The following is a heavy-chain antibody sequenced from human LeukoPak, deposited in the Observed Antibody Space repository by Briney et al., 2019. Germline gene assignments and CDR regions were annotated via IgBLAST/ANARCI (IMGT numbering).Heavy chain of an antibody. Sequence: SETLSLTCTVSGGSVSSGSYYWSWIRQPPGKGREGIGYIYYSGSTNYNPSLKSRVTISVDTSKNQFSLKLSSVTAADTAVYYCARGRSSFFDYWGQGTLVAVSS. CDR2: IYYSGST. D-gene: IGHD6-19*01. J-gene: IGHJ4*02. CDR3: ARGRSSFFDY. V-gene: IGHV4-61*01. CDR1: GGSVSSGSYY.